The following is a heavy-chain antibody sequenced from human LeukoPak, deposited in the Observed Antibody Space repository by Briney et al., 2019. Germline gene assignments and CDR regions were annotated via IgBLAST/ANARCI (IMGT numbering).Heavy chain of an antibody. D-gene: IGHD3-22*01. Sequence: PGGSLRLSCVASGFTFTSYAMHWVRQAQGKGLECVAGMSYDGSNIYYVDSVKGRFTISRDNSKKTLYLQMNSLRPEDTAVYYCARDNYDRSGYYLGGVFDYWGQGSLVTVSS. CDR2: MSYDGSNI. CDR1: GFTFTSYA. CDR3: ARDNYDRSGYYLGGVFDY. V-gene: IGHV3-30*04. J-gene: IGHJ4*02.